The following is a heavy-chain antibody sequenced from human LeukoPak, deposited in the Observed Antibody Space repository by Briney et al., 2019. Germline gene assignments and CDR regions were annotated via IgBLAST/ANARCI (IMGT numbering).Heavy chain of an antibody. J-gene: IGHJ6*02. Sequence: ASVKVSFKVSGYTLTELSMHWVRQAPGKGLEGMGGFDPADGETIYAQKFQGRVSMTEDTSTDTAYMELSSLRSEDTAVYYCANLLLEIAVGSGVHGRDVWGQGTTVTVSS. CDR2: FDPADGET. V-gene: IGHV1-24*01. D-gene: IGHD2-2*01. CDR3: ANLLLEIAVGSGVHGRDV. CDR1: GYTLTELS.